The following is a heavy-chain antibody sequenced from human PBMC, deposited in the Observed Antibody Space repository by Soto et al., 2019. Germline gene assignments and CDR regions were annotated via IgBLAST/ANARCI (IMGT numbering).Heavy chain of an antibody. CDR3: PRVRQGEYGDYSRNWYFDL. D-gene: IGHD4-17*01. CDR2: IYYSGST. J-gene: IGHJ2*01. Sequence: SETLSLTCTVSGGSISSGGYYWSWIRQHPGKGLEWIGYIYYSGSTYYNPSLKSRVTISVDTSKNQFSLKLSSVTAADTAVYYCPRVRQGEYGDYSRNWYFDLWGRCTLVTVS. V-gene: IGHV4-31*03. CDR1: GGSISSGGYY.